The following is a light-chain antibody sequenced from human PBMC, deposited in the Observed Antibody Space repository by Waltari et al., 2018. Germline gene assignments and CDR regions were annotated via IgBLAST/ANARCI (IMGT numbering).Light chain of an antibody. Sequence: EIVLTQSPGTLSLSPGEGATLSCRTSQTIRTTYLAWYQQKPGQAPTLLIYGTFSRATGIADRFTGIGSGTDFSLTISSLEPEDFATYYCQQYDISPLTFGGGTKVEIK. CDR1: QTIRTTY. V-gene: IGKV3-20*01. J-gene: IGKJ4*01. CDR3: QQYDISPLT. CDR2: GTF.